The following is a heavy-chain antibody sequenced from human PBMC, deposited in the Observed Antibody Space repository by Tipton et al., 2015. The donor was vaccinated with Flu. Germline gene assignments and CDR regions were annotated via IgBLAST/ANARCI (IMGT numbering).Heavy chain of an antibody. CDR3: ASPLLGGGAGYDAFDI. CDR2: IYTSGST. CDR1: GGSISSGSYY. J-gene: IGHJ3*02. Sequence: TLSFTCTVSGGSISSGSYYWSWIRQPAGKGLEWIGRIYTSGSTNYNPSLKSRVTISVDTSKNQFSLKLSSVTAADTAVYYCASPLLGGGAGYDAFDIWGQGTMVTVSS. D-gene: IGHD3-16*01. V-gene: IGHV4-61*02.